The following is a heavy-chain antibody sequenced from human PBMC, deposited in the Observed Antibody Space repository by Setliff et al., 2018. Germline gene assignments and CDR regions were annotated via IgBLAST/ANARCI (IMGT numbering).Heavy chain of an antibody. CDR2: IYTGGST. CDR1: GGSFSSYY. Sequence: PSETLSLTCAVYGGSFSSYYMTWVRQAPGKGLEWVSVIYTGGSTYYADSVKGRFTISRDDSNNTLYLQMKSLRAEDTAVYYCAGCGYGQYYAMDVWGQGTTVTVSS. CDR3: AGCGYGQYYAMDV. D-gene: IGHD5-12*01. V-gene: IGHV3-66*01. J-gene: IGHJ6*02.